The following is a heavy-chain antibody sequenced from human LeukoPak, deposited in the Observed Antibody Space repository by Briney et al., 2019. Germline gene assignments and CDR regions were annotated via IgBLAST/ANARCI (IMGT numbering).Heavy chain of an antibody. J-gene: IGHJ6*02. D-gene: IGHD2-15*01. Sequence: SETLSLTRTVSGGSISSYYWSWIRQPPGKGLEWIAYIYYRGSTNYNPSLKSRVTISVDTSKNQFSLKLSSVTAADTAVYYCARDIFTGYCSGGSCPNYGMDVWGQGTTVTVSS. CDR2: IYYRGST. CDR1: GGSISSYY. CDR3: ARDIFTGYCSGGSCPNYGMDV. V-gene: IGHV4-59*01.